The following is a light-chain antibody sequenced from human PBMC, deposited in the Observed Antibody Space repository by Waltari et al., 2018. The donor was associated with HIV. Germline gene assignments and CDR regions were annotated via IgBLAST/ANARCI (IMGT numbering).Light chain of an antibody. CDR2: KDS. CDR3: QSADSSGTYSWV. CDR1: ALPKQY. V-gene: IGLV3-25*03. J-gene: IGLJ3*02. Sequence: SYELTQPPSVSVSPGQTARITYSGDALPKQYAYWYQQKPGQAPVLGIYKDSERPSGIPERFSGSSSGTTVTLTISGVQAEDEADYYCQSADSSGTYSWVFGGGTKLTVL.